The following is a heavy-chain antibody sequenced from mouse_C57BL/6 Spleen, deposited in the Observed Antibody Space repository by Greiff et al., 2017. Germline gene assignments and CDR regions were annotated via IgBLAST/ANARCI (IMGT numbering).Heavy chain of an antibody. CDR2: INPNNGGT. Sequence: EVKLQQSGPELVKPGASVKISCKASGYTFTDYYMNWVKQSHGKSLEWIGDINPNNGGTSYNQKFKGKATLTVDKSSSTAYMELRSLTSEDSAVYYCARTAQANAWFAYWGQGTLVTVSA. CDR3: ARTAQANAWFAY. J-gene: IGHJ3*01. V-gene: IGHV1-26*01. CDR1: GYTFTDYY. D-gene: IGHD3-2*02.